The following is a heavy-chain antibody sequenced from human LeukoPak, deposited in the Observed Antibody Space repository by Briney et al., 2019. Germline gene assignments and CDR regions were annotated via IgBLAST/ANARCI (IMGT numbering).Heavy chain of an antibody. CDR3: ARGMIYCSGGSCYFGWFDP. Sequence: SETLSLTCAVYGGSFSGYYWSWIRQPPGKGLEWIGEINHSGSTNYNPSLKSRVTISVDTSKNQFSLKLSSVTAADTAVYYCARGMIYCSGGSCYFGWFDPWGQGTLVTVSS. CDR1: GGSFSGYY. CDR2: INHSGST. V-gene: IGHV4-34*01. D-gene: IGHD2-15*01. J-gene: IGHJ5*02.